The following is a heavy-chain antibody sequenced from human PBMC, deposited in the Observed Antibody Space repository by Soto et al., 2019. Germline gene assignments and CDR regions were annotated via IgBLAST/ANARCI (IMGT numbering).Heavy chain of an antibody. Sequence: EVQVVESGGGLVQPGGSLRLSCVASGFSFSTYWMSWVRQVPGTGLEWVANIKADGSETHYVDSVRGRFTISRDNAKTSLYLQVNSLRAEDTAVYYCAKGGHIDFCGQGTLVTVPS. V-gene: IGHV3-7*03. J-gene: IGHJ4*02. CDR1: GFSFSTYW. CDR2: IKADGSET. CDR3: AKGGHIDF. D-gene: IGHD3-16*01.